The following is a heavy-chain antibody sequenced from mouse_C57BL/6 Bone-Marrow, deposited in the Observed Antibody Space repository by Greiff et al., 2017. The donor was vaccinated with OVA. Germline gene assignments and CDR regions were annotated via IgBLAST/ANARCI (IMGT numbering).Heavy chain of an antibody. D-gene: IGHD1-1*01. CDR1: GFTFSSYG. J-gene: IGHJ4*01. V-gene: IGHV5-6*02. CDR3: ARRNYYGSSFYYAMDY. CDR2: ISSGGSYT. Sequence: EVKLQESGGDLVKPGGSLKLSCAASGFTFSSYGMSWVRQTPDKRLEWVATISSGGSYTYYPDSVKGRFTISRDNAKNTLYLQMSSLKSEDTAMYYCARRNYYGSSFYYAMDYWGQGTSVTVSS.